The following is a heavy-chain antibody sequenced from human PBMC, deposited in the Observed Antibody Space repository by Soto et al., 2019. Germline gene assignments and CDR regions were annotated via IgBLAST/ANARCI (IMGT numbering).Heavy chain of an antibody. CDR3: AREAYYYDSSGYYKGGNYYYGMDV. V-gene: IGHV3-33*01. D-gene: IGHD3-22*01. CDR1: GFTFSSYG. CDR2: IWYDGSNK. Sequence: GGSLRLSCAASGFTFSSYGMHWVRQAPGKGLEWVAVIWYDGSNKYYADSVKGRFTISRDNSKNTLYLQMNSLRAEDTAVYYCAREAYYYDSSGYYKGGNYYYGMDVWGQGTTVTVSS. J-gene: IGHJ6*02.